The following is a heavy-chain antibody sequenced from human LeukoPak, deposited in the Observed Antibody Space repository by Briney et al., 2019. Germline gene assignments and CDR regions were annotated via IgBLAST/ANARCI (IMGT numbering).Heavy chain of an antibody. V-gene: IGHV3-21*04. CDR3: AKTGGRIVVVITTSNTHDAFDI. J-gene: IGHJ3*02. CDR2: ISSSSSYI. CDR1: GFTFSSYS. D-gene: IGHD3-22*01. Sequence: GGSLRLSCAASGFTFSSYSMNWVRQAPGKGLEWVSSISSSSSYIYYADSVKGRFTISRDNSKNTLYLQMNSLRAEDTAVYYCAKTGGRIVVVITTSNTHDAFDIWGQGTMVTVSS.